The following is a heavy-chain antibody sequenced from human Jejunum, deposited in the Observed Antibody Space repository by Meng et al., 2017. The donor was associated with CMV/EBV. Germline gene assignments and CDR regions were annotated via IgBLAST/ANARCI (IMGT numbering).Heavy chain of an antibody. Sequence: SGFTISNNYMILVRQAPGKGLEWVSIIYSTGYTYYADSVKGRFTHSRDISKNTMFLEMNSLRAEDTAVYYCARDPYSNSFYYDMDVWGQGTAVTVSS. D-gene: IGHD4-11*01. CDR2: IYSTGYT. J-gene: IGHJ6*02. V-gene: IGHV3-53*01. CDR3: ARDPYSNSFYYDMDV. CDR1: GFTISNNY.